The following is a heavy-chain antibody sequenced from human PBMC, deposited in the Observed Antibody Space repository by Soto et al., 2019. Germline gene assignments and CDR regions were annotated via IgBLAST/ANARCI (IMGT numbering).Heavy chain of an antibody. CDR3: ARAVAGTPEDY. Sequence: GASVKVSCKAPGDTFTSYYMHWVRQAPGQGLEWMGIINPSGGSTSYAQKFQGRVTMTRDTSTSTVYMELSSLRSEDTAVYYCARAVAGTPEDYWGQGTLVTASS. D-gene: IGHD2-15*01. CDR2: INPSGGST. V-gene: IGHV1-46*01. CDR1: GDTFTSYY. J-gene: IGHJ4*02.